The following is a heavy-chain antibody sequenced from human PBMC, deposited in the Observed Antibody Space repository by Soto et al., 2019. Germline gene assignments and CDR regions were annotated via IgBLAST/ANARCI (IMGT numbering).Heavy chain of an antibody. CDR1: GSTLSRHT. D-gene: IGHD3-22*01. J-gene: IGHJ6*02. Sequence: PGGSLRLSCAASGSTLSRHTMNWVRQAPGKGLEWVSFIGSRTSDIYYADSVKGRFTISRDNAKNSLYLDLTRLRAEDTAVYFCVRDYYDTSGYPNTFDMWGQGTTVTVSS. CDR2: IGSRTSDI. V-gene: IGHV3-21*01. CDR3: VRDYYDTSGYPNTFDM.